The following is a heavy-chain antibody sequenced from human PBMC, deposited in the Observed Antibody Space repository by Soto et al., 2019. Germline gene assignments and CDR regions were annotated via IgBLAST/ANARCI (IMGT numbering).Heavy chain of an antibody. Sequence: VQLLESGGGLIQPGGSLRLSCVASGFTFSSYAMNWVRQGPGTGLEWVAVIDSDDGKTYYANAVKGRFSISRDNSKNTLFLQRNSLRVEDTATYYCVKAGYTSGLLWGQGTLVTV. D-gene: IGHD6-25*01. V-gene: IGHV3-23*01. J-gene: IGHJ4*02. CDR3: VKAGYTSGLL. CDR1: GFTFSSYA. CDR2: IDSDDGKT.